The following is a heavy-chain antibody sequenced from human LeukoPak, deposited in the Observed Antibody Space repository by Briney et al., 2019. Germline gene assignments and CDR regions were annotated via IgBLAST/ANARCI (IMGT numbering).Heavy chain of an antibody. Sequence: GGSLRLSCSASGFTFSSYAMHWVRQAPGKGLESVSAISSNGGSTYYADSVKGRFTISRDNSKNTLYHQMSSLRAEDTAVYYCVKGGYYDSSGTFDYWGQGTLVTVSS. CDR3: VKGGYYDSSGTFDY. J-gene: IGHJ4*02. CDR1: GFTFSSYA. D-gene: IGHD3-22*01. V-gene: IGHV3-64D*06. CDR2: ISSNGGST.